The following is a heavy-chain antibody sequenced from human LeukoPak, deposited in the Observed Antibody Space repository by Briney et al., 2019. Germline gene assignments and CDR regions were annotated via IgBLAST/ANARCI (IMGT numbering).Heavy chain of an antibody. CDR2: IRFDGSDE. Sequence: GGSLRLSCTASQFTFNSYGMHWVRQAPGKGLEWVAFIRFDGSDEHYADSVKGRFTISRDNSKNTLYLQMNSLRAEDTAVYYCAKDRRGSCNAGSCYCCDYWGRGALVTVSS. CDR3: AKDRRGSCNAGSCYCCDY. CDR1: QFTFNSYG. V-gene: IGHV3-30*02. J-gene: IGHJ4*02. D-gene: IGHD2-15*01.